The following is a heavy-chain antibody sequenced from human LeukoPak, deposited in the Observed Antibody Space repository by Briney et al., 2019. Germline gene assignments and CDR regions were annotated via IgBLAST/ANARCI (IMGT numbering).Heavy chain of an antibody. V-gene: IGHV4-39*07. J-gene: IGHJ4*02. D-gene: IGHD3-22*01. CDR1: GGSISSSSFY. CDR2: MYYSGST. CDR3: ARGALNYYDNSGYLVDY. Sequence: SETLSLTCTVSGGSISSSSFYWGWIRQPPGKGLEWIGSMYYSGSTYYNPSLKSRVTISVDMSKNQLSLKLSSVTAADTAVYYCARGALNYYDNSGYLVDYWGQGTLVTVSS.